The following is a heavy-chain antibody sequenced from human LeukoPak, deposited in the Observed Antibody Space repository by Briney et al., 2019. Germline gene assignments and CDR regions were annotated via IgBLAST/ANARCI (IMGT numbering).Heavy chain of an antibody. J-gene: IGHJ6*04. CDR3: AELGITMIGGV. D-gene: IGHD3-10*02. CDR2: ISSSGSTI. Sequence: GGSLRLSCAASGLTFSNAWMNWVRQAPGKGLEWVSYISSSGSTIYYADSVKGRFTISRDNAKNSLYLQMNSLRAEDTAVYYCAELGITMIGGVWGKGTTVTISS. CDR1: GLTFSNAW. V-gene: IGHV3-48*04.